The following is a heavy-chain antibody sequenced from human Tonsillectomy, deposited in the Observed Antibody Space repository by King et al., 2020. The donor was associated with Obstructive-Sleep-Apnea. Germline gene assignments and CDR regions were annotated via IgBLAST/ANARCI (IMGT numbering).Heavy chain of an antibody. V-gene: IGHV3-9*01. D-gene: IGHD2-2*01. CDR2: ISWNSDDI. CDR1: GFTFDDYA. J-gene: IGHJ6*02. Sequence: VQLVESGGGLVQSGRSLRLSCSASGFTFDDYAMHWVRQAPGKGLEWVSGISWNSDDIDYAASVKGRFTISRDNAKNSLYLQMNSLTPEDTALYYCVKGGVGEIHMLRFSYQSYGMDGWGQGTTVIVSS. CDR3: VKGGVGEIHMLRFSYQSYGMDG.